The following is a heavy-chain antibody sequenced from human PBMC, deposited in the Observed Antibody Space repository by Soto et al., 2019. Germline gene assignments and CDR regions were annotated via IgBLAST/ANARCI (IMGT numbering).Heavy chain of an antibody. CDR1: GFTFSSYG. V-gene: IGHV3-30*03. D-gene: IGHD6-19*01. CDR3: VAGQYFFDY. CDR2: ISYDGSNK. J-gene: IGHJ4*02. Sequence: GGSLRLSCAASGFTFSSYGMQWVRQAPGKGLEWVAVISYDGSNKYYADTVKDRFTISRDNSKKTLYLQMNSLRADDTAVYYCVAGQYFFDYCGQGTLVTVSS.